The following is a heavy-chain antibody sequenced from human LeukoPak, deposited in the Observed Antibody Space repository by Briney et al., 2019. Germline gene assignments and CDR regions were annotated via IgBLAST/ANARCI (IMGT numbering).Heavy chain of an antibody. CDR2: IYYSGST. D-gene: IGHD3-3*01. V-gene: IGHV4-59*08. Sequence: SETLSLTCTVSGGSISGYYWSWIRQPPGKGLEWIGYIYYSGSTNYNPSLKSRVTISVDTSKNQFSLKLSSVTAADTAVYYCAGTYYDFWSGYQTSDYWGQGTLVTVSS. J-gene: IGHJ4*02. CDR3: AGTYYDFWSGYQTSDY. CDR1: GGSISGYY.